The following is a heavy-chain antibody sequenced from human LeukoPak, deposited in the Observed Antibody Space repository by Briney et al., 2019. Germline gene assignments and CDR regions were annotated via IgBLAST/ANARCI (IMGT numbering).Heavy chain of an antibody. V-gene: IGHV4-4*02. J-gene: IGHJ4*02. CDR3: ARGGDRSFDY. D-gene: IGHD3-10*01. CDR1: GVSISSNLW. Sequence: PSETLSLTCAVSGVSISSNLWWTWVRQPPGKGLEWTAEIHHSGSINYNPSLKSRVTISVDKAKNQFSLNLNSVTAADTAVYYCARGGDRSFDYWGQGTLVTASS. CDR2: IHHSGSI.